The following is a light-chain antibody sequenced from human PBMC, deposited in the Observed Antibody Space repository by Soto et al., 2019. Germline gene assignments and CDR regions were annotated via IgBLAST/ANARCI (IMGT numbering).Light chain of an antibody. Sequence: IVLTQSPVTLSLSPGERATLSCGASQSVTSSFFSWYQQKPGQAPRLLIYGASNRATAIPDRFSGSGSGTDFTLTISSLEAEDFAVYYCQHYQTFGQGTLVEIK. CDR1: QSVTSSF. V-gene: IGKV3-20*01. CDR2: GAS. CDR3: QHYQT. J-gene: IGKJ1*01.